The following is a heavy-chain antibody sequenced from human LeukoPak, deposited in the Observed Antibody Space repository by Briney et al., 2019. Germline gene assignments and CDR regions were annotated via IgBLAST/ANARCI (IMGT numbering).Heavy chain of an antibody. J-gene: IGHJ6*03. CDR1: GFTFSNAW. Sequence: GGSLRLSCAASGFTFSNAWMSWVRQAPGKGLEWVGRIKSKTDGRTKDYAAPVKGRFTISRDDSKNTLYLQMNSLKTEDTAVYYCTTEAGDIVVVPAAIRPDSPYYYYYYMDVWGKGTTVTVSS. CDR3: TTEAGDIVVVPAAIRPDSPYYYYYYMDV. CDR2: IKSKTDGRTK. V-gene: IGHV3-15*01. D-gene: IGHD2-2*01.